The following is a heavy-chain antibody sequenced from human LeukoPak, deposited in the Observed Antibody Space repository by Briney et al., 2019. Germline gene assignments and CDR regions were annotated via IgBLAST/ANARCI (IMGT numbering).Heavy chain of an antibody. J-gene: IGHJ4*02. CDR2: VSYSGST. D-gene: IGHD6-19*01. CDR1: GGSISSTSYY. Sequence: SSETLSLTCTVSGGSISSTSYYWVWIRQPPGKGLEWIGSVSYSGSTYYNPSLKSRVTISGDTSKNHFSLKLSSVTDADTAVYYCAKTSSGWYMDYWGQGTLVTVSS. CDR3: AKTSSGWYMDY. V-gene: IGHV4-39*02.